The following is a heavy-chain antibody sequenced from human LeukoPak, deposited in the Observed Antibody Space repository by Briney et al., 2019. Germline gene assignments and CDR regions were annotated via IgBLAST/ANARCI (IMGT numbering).Heavy chain of an antibody. Sequence: ASVKVSCKASGYTFTSYYMHWVRQAPGQGLEWMGIINPSGGSTSYAQKFQGRVTTTRDMSTSTVYMELSSLRSEDTAVYYCAATLFGDNWFDPWGQGTLVTVSS. J-gene: IGHJ5*02. D-gene: IGHD3-10*02. CDR2: INPSGGST. V-gene: IGHV1-46*01. CDR1: GYTFTSYY. CDR3: AATLFGDNWFDP.